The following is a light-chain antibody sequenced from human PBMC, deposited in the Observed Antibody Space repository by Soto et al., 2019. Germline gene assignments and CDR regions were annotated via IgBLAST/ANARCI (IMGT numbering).Light chain of an antibody. V-gene: IGLV1-40*01. CDR1: SSNIGAGYD. Sequence: QSVLTQPPSVSGAPGQRVTISCTGSSSNIGAGYDVHWYQQLPGTAPKLLIYETINRPSGVPDRLSGSKSGTSASLAITGLQAEDEGDYYCQSYDTNLSGSYVFGTGTKVTVL. CDR2: ETI. J-gene: IGLJ1*01. CDR3: QSYDTNLSGSYV.